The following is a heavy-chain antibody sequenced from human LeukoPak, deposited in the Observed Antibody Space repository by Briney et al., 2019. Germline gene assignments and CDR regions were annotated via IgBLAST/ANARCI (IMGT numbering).Heavy chain of an antibody. D-gene: IGHD2-2*01. CDR2: IDASGST. CDR3: ARVGDIVVPDQTFFDY. Sequence: SETLSLTCTVSGGSISSYYWSWIRQPAGKGLEWIGRIDASGSTNYNPSLKSRVTMSVDTSKNQFSLKLSSVTAADTAVYYCARVGDIVVPDQTFFDYWGQGTLVTVSS. CDR1: GGSISSYY. V-gene: IGHV4-4*07. J-gene: IGHJ4*02.